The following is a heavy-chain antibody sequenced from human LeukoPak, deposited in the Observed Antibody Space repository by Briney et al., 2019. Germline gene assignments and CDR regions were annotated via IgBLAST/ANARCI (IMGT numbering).Heavy chain of an antibody. CDR2: IRSKANSYAT. CDR1: GFTFSGSA. D-gene: IGHD1/OR15-1a*01. Sequence: GASLRLSCAASGFTFSGSAMHWVSQDSGKGLEWVGRIRSKANSYATAYAASVKGRFTISRDDSKNTAYLQMNSLKTEDTAVYYCTRPGTTTDFDYWGQGTLVTVSS. J-gene: IGHJ4*02. CDR3: TRPGTTTDFDY. V-gene: IGHV3-73*01.